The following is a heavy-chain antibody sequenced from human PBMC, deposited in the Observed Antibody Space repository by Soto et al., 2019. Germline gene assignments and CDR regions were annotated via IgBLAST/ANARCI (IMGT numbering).Heavy chain of an antibody. J-gene: IGHJ4*02. CDR1: GYTFTSYG. CDR2: ISAYNGNT. Sequence: GASVKVSCKASGYTFTSYGISWVRQAPGQGLEWMGWISAYNGNTNYAQKLQGRVTMTTDTSTSTAYMELRSLRSDDTAVYYCARGVYYYDSSGYRFDYWGQGTLVTVSS. CDR3: ARGVYYYDSSGYRFDY. V-gene: IGHV1-18*01. D-gene: IGHD3-22*01.